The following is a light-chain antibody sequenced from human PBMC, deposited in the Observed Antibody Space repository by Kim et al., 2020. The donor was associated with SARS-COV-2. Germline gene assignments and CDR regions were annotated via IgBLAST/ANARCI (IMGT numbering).Light chain of an antibody. CDR3: YSAADNSLGV. J-gene: IGLJ3*02. CDR1: VLTKKY. CDR2: EDS. Sequence: VSPGQTAKITCSGDVLTKKYVRWFQQKPGQAPVLVIYEDSERPSGIPERFSGSSSGTTVTLTISGAQVADEADYYCYSAADNSLGVFGRGTRLTVL. V-gene: IGLV3-27*01.